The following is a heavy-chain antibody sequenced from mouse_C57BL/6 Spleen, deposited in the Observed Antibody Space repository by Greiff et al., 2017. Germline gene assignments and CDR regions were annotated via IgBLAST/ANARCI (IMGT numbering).Heavy chain of an antibody. V-gene: IGHV7-3*01. D-gene: IGHD2-10*01. CDR2: IRNKANGYTT. Sequence: EVKLVESGGGLVQPGGSLSLSCAASGFTFTDYYMSWVRQPPGKALEWLGFIRNKANGYTTEYSASVKGRFTISRDNSQSILYLQMNALRAEDSATYYCARSPSYGNYWYFDVWGTGTTVTVSS. J-gene: IGHJ1*03. CDR3: ARSPSYGNYWYFDV. CDR1: GFTFTDYY.